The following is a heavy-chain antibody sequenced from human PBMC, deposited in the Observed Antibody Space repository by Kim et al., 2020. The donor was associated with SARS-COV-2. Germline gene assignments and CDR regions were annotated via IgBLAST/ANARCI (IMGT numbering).Heavy chain of an antibody. CDR2: IKSKIDGGTF. CDR3: ATTPYYYDTVGNYVTSDY. CDR1: GFTFSKVC. V-gene: IGHV3-15*01. J-gene: IGHJ4*02. D-gene: IGHD3-22*01. Sequence: GGSLRLSCAASGFTFSKVCMTWVRRAPGKGLEWIGCIKSKIDGGTFDYAAPVKVRFIVSSDDSKNMTYLEMNSQQTEDTAVYYCATTPYYYDTVGNYVTSDYWGQGTLVTVSA.